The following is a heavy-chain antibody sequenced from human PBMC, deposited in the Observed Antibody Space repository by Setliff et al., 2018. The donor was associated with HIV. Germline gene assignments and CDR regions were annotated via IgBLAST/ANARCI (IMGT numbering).Heavy chain of an antibody. D-gene: IGHD2-8*01. J-gene: IGHJ3*02. CDR3: WLNGYCTNGVCSPDI. CDR2: IRSKANSYAT. V-gene: IGHV3-73*01. CDR1: GFTFSGSA. Sequence: PGGSLRLSCAASGFTFSGSAMHWVRQASGKGLEWVGRIRSKANSYATAYAASVKGRFTISRDDSKNTAYLQLNSLKTEDTAVYYCWLNGYCTNGVCSPDIGGQGTMVTVSS.